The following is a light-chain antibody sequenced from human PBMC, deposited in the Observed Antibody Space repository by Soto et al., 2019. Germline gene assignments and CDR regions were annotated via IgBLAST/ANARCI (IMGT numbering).Light chain of an antibody. V-gene: IGLV2-14*03. Sequence: QSALTQPASVSGSPGQSITISCTGTSSDVVGYNSVSWYQHHPGKAPKLMIFDVSDRPSGVSSRFSGSKSGNTASLTISGLQAEDEADYYCNSYTTSSTPHYVFGPGTKVTVL. CDR2: DVS. CDR3: NSYTTSSTPHYV. J-gene: IGLJ1*01. CDR1: SSDVVGYNS.